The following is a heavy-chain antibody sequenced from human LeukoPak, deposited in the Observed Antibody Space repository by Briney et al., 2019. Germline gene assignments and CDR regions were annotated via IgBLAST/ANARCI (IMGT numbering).Heavy chain of an antibody. J-gene: IGHJ4*02. V-gene: IGHV4-38-2*01. CDR3: ARGGSGSYYDYYFDY. D-gene: IGHD3-10*01. CDR2: IYHSGST. CDR1: GYSLSSGYY. Sequence: SETLSLTCAVSGYSLSSGYYWGWIRPPPGKGLEWIGSIYHSGSTYYNPSLKSRVTISVDTSKNQFSLKLSSVTAADTAVYYCARGGSGSYYDYYFDYWGQGTLVTVSS.